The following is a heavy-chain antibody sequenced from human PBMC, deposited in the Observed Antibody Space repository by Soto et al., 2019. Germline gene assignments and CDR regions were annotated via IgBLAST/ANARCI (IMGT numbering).Heavy chain of an antibody. CDR2: IYYSGST. D-gene: IGHD5-18*01. Sequence: SETLSLTCTVPGGSISSSSYYWGWIRQPPGKGLEWIGSIYYSGSTYYNPSLKSRVTISVDTSKNQFSLKLSSVTAADTAVYYCARLIVDTAMVTLWGQGTLVTVLL. V-gene: IGHV4-39*01. J-gene: IGHJ4*02. CDR1: GGSISSSSYY. CDR3: ARLIVDTAMVTL.